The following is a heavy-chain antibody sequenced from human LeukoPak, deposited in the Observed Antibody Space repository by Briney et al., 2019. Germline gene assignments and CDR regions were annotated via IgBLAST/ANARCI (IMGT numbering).Heavy chain of an antibody. Sequence: SETLSLTCTVSGGSLSTYYWTWIRQPPGKGLEWIGYIYHSGSTNYNPSLKSRVTISVNTSKNQFSLKLSSVTAADTGVYYCARESVRPYFDYWGQGTLVTVSP. J-gene: IGHJ4*02. D-gene: IGHD2-8*01. V-gene: IGHV4-59*12. CDR1: GGSLSTYY. CDR3: ARESVRPYFDY. CDR2: IYHSGST.